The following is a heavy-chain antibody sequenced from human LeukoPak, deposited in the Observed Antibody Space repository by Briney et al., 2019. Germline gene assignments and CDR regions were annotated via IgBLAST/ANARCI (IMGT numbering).Heavy chain of an antibody. CDR1: GGSISSYC. CDR2: IYTSGST. J-gene: IGHJ5*02. CDR3: AREAGIAVAGTGWFDP. Sequence: SETLSLTCTVSGGSISSYCWSWIRQPAGKGLEWIGRIYTSGSTNYNPSLKSRVTMSVDTSKNQFSLKLSSVTAADTAVYYCAREAGIAVAGTGWFDPWGQGTLVTVSS. V-gene: IGHV4-4*07. D-gene: IGHD6-19*01.